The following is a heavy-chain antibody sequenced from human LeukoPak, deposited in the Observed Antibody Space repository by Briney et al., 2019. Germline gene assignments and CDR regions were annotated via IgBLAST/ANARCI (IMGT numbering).Heavy chain of an antibody. CDR2: ISSSSSYI. CDR3: ASNVNGDFAY. J-gene: IGHJ4*02. CDR1: GFTFSDSY. V-gene: IGHV3-11*06. Sequence: GGSLRLSCAASGFTFSDSYMTWIRQAPGKGLEWVSSISSSSSYIYYADAVKGRFTISRDNSKNSLYLQMNRLRAEDTAVYYCASNVNGDFAYWGQGTLVTVSS. D-gene: IGHD2-8*01.